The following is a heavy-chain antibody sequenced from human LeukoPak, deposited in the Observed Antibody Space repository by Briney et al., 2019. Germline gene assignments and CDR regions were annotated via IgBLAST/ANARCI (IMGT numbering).Heavy chain of an antibody. J-gene: IGHJ6*02. D-gene: IGHD4-23*01. Sequence: GGSLRLSCAASGFTFSSYGMHWVRQAPGQGLEWVAVISYDGSNKNYADSVKGRFTISRDNSKNTVYLQMNSLRAEDTAVYYCASAVVPYYYYGMDVWGQGTTVTVSS. V-gene: IGHV3-30*03. CDR1: GFTFSSYG. CDR3: ASAVVPYYYYGMDV. CDR2: ISYDGSNK.